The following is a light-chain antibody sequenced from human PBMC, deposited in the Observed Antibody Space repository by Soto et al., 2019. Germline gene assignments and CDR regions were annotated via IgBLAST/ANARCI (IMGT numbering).Light chain of an antibody. CDR1: SSNLGTHT. J-gene: IGLJ2*01. CDR3: AAWDDSLNGPV. Sequence: QLVLTQPPSASETPGQRVTISCSGSSSNLGTHTVNWYQQVPGTAPKLLIYSTNQRPSGVPDRISGSKSGTSASLAISGLHSDDEADYYCAAWDDSLNGPVFGGGTKVTVL. CDR2: STN. V-gene: IGLV1-44*01.